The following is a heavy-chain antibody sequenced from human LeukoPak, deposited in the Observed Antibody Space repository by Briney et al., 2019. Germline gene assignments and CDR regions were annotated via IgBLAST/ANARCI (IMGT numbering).Heavy chain of an antibody. CDR1: GYPFTTYY. V-gene: IGHV1-2*02. J-gene: IGHJ4*02. CDR2: INPNSGGT. D-gene: IGHD6-19*01. CDR3: TSDGGWYFNY. Sequence: ASVKVSCKASGYPFTTYYMRWVRQAPGQGLEWMGWINPNSGGTNYAQKFQGRVTVTRDTSISTAYMELSGLRSDDTAVYYCTSDGGWYFNYWGQGSLVTVSS.